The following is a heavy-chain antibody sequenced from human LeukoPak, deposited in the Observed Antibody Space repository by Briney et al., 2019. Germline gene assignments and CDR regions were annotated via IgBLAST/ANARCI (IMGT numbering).Heavy chain of an antibody. CDR3: ARARRDFWSGLDY. J-gene: IGHJ4*02. CDR2: IWSDGSER. D-gene: IGHD3-3*01. CDR1: GFTFSKYA. Sequence: PGGSLRLSCAASGFTFSKYAMHWVRQAPGKGLEWVAAIWSDGSERYYADSVKGRFTISRDNSKNTLYLQMNSLRAEDTAVYYCARARRDFWSGLDYWGQGTLVTVSS. V-gene: IGHV3-33*01.